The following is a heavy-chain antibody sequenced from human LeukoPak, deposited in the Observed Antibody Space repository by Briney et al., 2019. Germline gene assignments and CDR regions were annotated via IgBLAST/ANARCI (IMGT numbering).Heavy chain of an antibody. D-gene: IGHD3/OR15-3a*01. CDR2: INHSGST. Sequence: SETLSLTCAVYGGSFSGYYWSWIRQPPGKGLEWIGEINHSGSTNYNPSLKSRVTISVDTSKNQFSLKLSSVTAADTAVYYCARDFGLGTDYYYYYYMDVWGKGTTVTISS. V-gene: IGHV4-34*01. J-gene: IGHJ6*03. CDR1: GGSFSGYY. CDR3: ARDFGLGTDYYYYYYMDV.